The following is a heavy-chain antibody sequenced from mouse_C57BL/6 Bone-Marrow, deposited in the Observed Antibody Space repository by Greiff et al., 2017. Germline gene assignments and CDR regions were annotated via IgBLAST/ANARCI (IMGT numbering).Heavy chain of an antibody. CDR2: ISSGGSYT. CDR1: GFTFSSYG. J-gene: IGHJ3*01. CDR3: AILNWAWFAY. D-gene: IGHD4-1*01. V-gene: IGHV5-6*01. Sequence: DVHLVESGGDLVKPGGSLKLSCAASGFTFSSYGMSWVRQTPDKRLEWVATISSGGSYTYYPDSVKGRFTISRDNAKNTLYLQMSSLKSEDTAMYYCAILNWAWFAYWGQGTLVTVSA.